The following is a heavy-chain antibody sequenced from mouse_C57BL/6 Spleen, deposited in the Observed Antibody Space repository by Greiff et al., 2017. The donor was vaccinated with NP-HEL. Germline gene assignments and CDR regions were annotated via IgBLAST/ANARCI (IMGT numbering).Heavy chain of an antibody. CDR1: GYTFTDYN. CDR2: INPNNGGT. CDR3: ARLYYYGSSPSYAMDY. J-gene: IGHJ4*01. Sequence: VQLQQSGPELVKPGASVKIPCKASGYTFTDYNMDWVKQSHGKSLERIGDINPNNGGTIYNQKFKGKATLTVDKSSSTAYMELRSLTSEDTAVYYGARLYYYGSSPSYAMDYWGQGTSVTVSS. V-gene: IGHV1-18*01. D-gene: IGHD1-1*01.